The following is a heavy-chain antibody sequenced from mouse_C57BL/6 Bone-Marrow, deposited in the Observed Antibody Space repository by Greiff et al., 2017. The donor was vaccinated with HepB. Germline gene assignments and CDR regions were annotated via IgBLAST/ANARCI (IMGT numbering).Heavy chain of an antibody. CDR1: GFSLTSYG. CDR3: ARHLEDYDGEYYAMDY. D-gene: IGHD2-4*01. Sequence: VKLQESGPGLVQPSQCLSITCPVSGFSLTSYGVHWVRQSPGKGLEWLGVIWSGGSTDYNAAFISSLSISKDNSKSQGFFNMNRLQADDTAIYDCARHLEDYDGEYYAMDYGGQGTSVTVSS. J-gene: IGHJ4*01. CDR2: IWSGGST. V-gene: IGHV2-2*01.